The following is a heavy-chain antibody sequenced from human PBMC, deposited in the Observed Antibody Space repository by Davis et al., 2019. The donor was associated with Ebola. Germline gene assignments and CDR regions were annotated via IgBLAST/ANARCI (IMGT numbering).Heavy chain of an antibody. Sequence: GESLKISCAASRFNLKDHWMTWVRQAPGRGLEWVASLSQDGSETYYMESVRGRFSVSRDNAKNSLYLQMNSLRVEDTAVYFCAREDFGDHGGDNWFDPWGQGSLVTVSS. CDR2: LSQDGSET. D-gene: IGHD4-17*01. J-gene: IGHJ5*02. CDR1: RFNLKDHW. V-gene: IGHV3-7*01. CDR3: AREDFGDHGGDNWFDP.